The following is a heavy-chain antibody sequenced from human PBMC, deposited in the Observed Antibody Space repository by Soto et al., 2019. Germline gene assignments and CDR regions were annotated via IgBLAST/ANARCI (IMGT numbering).Heavy chain of an antibody. CDR1: GFTFSSYA. Sequence: GGSLRLSCAASGFTFSSYAVHWVRQAPGKGLEWVAVISYDGSNKYYADSVKGRFTISRDNSKNTLYLQMNSLRAEDTAVYYCARDKLRYDFWSGYYWRDAFDIWGQGTMVTVSS. CDR3: ARDKLRYDFWSGYYWRDAFDI. J-gene: IGHJ3*02. V-gene: IGHV3-30-3*01. D-gene: IGHD3-3*01. CDR2: ISYDGSNK.